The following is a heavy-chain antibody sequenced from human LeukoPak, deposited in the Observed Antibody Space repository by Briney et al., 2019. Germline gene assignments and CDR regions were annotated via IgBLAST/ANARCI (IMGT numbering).Heavy chain of an antibody. V-gene: IGHV3-23*01. CDR1: GFSFSTYS. Sequence: PGGSLRLSCAASGFSFSTYSMSWVRQAPGKGLEWVSVISDTGATKFYADSVKGRFTISRDNSKNTLYLQMSSLRVEDTAVYYCAKDHSSGWPYCFPYWGQGTLVTVSS. CDR3: AKDHSSGWPYCFPY. D-gene: IGHD6-19*01. CDR2: ISDTGATK. J-gene: IGHJ4*02.